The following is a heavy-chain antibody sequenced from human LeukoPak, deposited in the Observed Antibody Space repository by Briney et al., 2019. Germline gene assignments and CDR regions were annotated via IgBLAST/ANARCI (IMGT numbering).Heavy chain of an antibody. CDR1: GYTFTSYD. CDR3: ARGVSDILTGYYNVWFRAYYYYGMDV. CDR2: MNPNSGNT. V-gene: IGHV1-8*01. J-gene: IGHJ6*02. Sequence: ASVKVSCKASGYTFTSYDINWVRQATGQGREWMGWMNPNSGNTGYAQKFQGRVTMTRNTSISTAYMELSSLRSEDTAVYYCARGVSDILTGYYNVWFRAYYYYGMDVWGQGTTVTVSS. D-gene: IGHD3-9*01.